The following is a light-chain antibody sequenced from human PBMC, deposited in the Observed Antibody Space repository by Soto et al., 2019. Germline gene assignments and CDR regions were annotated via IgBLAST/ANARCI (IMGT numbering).Light chain of an antibody. CDR1: TSNIGAPYD. CDR3: QSYDISLHNYV. V-gene: IGLV1-40*01. Sequence: QSVLAQPPSVSVAPGQMVSISCTGSTSNIGAPYDVHWYQHLPGTAPKLLIYGDNNRPSGVPDRFSGSKSGTSASLAITRLQAEDEADYYCQSYDISLHNYVFGTGTKVTVL. CDR2: GDN. J-gene: IGLJ1*01.